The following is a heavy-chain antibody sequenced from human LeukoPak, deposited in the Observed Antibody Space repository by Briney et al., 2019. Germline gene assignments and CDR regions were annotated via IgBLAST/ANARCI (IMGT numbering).Heavy chain of an antibody. J-gene: IGHJ4*02. D-gene: IGHD4-17*01. Sequence: PSETLSLTCAVSGVSFNDYYWSWVRQTPGKGLEWIGEINHSGYTNDSPSLKSRVTLSIDTSRKQLSLNLRSVTVADTGIYYCTRMTTGHDYWGQGTLVTVSS. CDR2: INHSGYT. CDR1: GVSFNDYY. V-gene: IGHV4-34*01. CDR3: TRMTTGHDY.